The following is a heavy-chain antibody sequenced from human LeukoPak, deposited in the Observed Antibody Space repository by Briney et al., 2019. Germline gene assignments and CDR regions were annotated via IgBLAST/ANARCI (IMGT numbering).Heavy chain of an antibody. D-gene: IGHD2-21*02. J-gene: IGHJ4*02. CDR2: IYYSGST. CDR1: GGSISSGGYY. CDR3: ARDVAYCGGDCYPRHFDS. V-gene: IGHV4-31*03. Sequence: PSQTLSLTCTVSGGSISSGGYYWSWIRQHPGKGLEWIGYIYYSGSTYYSPSLKSRVTISIDTSKNQFSLKLSSVTAADTAVYYCARDVAYCGGDCYPRHFDSWGQGTLVTVSS.